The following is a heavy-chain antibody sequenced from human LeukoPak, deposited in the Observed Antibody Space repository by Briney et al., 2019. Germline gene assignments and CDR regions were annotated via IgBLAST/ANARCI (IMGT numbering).Heavy chain of an antibody. CDR3: ARRLRAFDI. CDR2: INHSGST. CDR1: GGSFSGYY. Sequence: SETLSLTCAVYGGSFSGYYWSWIRQPPGKGLEWIGEINHSGSTNYNPSLKSRVTISVDTSKNQFSLKLSSVTAADTAVYYCARRLRAFDIWGQGTRVTVSS. J-gene: IGHJ3*02. V-gene: IGHV4-34*01.